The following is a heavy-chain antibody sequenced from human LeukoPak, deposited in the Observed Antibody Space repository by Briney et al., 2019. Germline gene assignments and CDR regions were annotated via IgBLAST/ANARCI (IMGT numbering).Heavy chain of an antibody. Sequence: GGSLRLSCAASGFTFSSYAIHWVRQARKGLEWVAVISYDGRNKDYADSVKGRLTISRDNSKNTVYLQMNSLRTEDTAAYYCARNLATIRHYFDYWGQGTLVTVSS. CDR3: ARNLATIRHYFDY. V-gene: IGHV3-30*04. J-gene: IGHJ4*02. CDR2: ISYDGRNK. CDR1: GFTFSSYA. D-gene: IGHD5-24*01.